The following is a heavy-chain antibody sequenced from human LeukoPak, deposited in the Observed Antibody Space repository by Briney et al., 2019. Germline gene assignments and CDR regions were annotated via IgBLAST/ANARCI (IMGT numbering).Heavy chain of an antibody. J-gene: IGHJ4*02. CDR1: GFNFSSYA. Sequence: GGSLRLSCAASGFNFSSYAMSWVRLAPGKGLEWVSAISGSGGSTYYADSVKGRFTISRDNSKNTLYLQMNSLRAEDTAVYYCAKDYDVVLEWCFDYWGQGTLVTVSS. CDR3: AKDYDVVLEWCFDY. CDR2: ISGSGGST. V-gene: IGHV3-23*01. D-gene: IGHD3-3*01.